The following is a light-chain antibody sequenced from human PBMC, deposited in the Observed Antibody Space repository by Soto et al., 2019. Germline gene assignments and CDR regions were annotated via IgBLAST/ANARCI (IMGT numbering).Light chain of an antibody. V-gene: IGKV3-15*01. CDR1: QSVGSK. CDR2: GVS. CDR3: QQYSDWPPEYT. J-gene: IGKJ2*01. Sequence: EIVMTQSPATLSVSPGEGATLSCRASQSVGSKLAWSQQKPGQAPRLLIFGVSTRANGVPARFSGSGSGTDFSLTISSLEYEDFAVYYCQQYSDWPPEYTFGQGTRLEIK.